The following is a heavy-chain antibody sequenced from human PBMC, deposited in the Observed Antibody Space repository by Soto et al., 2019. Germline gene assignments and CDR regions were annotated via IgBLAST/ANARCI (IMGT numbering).Heavy chain of an antibody. V-gene: IGHV1-58*02. CDR3: AADREPTDPYKWVDP. J-gene: IGHJ5*02. Sequence: QMQLVQSGPEVKKPGTSVKVSCKASGFTFGTSAIQWVQQTRGHRLEWIGWIVVGTGNTNYAQKFQERVTITRDMSTSTTYMELDSLISEDTAVYYCAADREPTDPYKWVDPWGQGTLVTVSS. CDR2: IVVGTGNT. CDR1: GFTFGTSA. D-gene: IGHD1-1*01.